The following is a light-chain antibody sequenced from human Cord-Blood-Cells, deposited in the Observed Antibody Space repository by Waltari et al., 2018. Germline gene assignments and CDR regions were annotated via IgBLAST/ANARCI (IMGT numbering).Light chain of an antibody. CDR3: CSYAGSSTLV. V-gene: IGLV2-23*01. Sequence: QSALTQPASVSGSPGQSITISCTGTSSDVGCYNLVSWYQQHPGKAPKLMIYEGSKRPSGVANRFSGSRSGNTASRTSSGLQAEDEADYYCCSYAGSSTLVFGGGTKLTVL. CDR1: SSDVGCYNL. J-gene: IGLJ3*02. CDR2: EGS.